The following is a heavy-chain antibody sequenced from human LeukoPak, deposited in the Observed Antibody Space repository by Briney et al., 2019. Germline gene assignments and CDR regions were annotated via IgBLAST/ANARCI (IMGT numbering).Heavy chain of an antibody. Sequence: GGSLRLSCAASGFNFSSYLMQWVRQAPGKGLVWVSRVNMDGSVTGHADSVKGRFTISRDNATNTLYLQMNNLRVEDTAVYYCAREFYAGNDCWGQGTLVTVSS. CDR1: GFNFSSYL. J-gene: IGHJ4*02. CDR2: VNMDGSVT. V-gene: IGHV3-74*01. CDR3: AREFYAGNDC. D-gene: IGHD5/OR15-5a*01.